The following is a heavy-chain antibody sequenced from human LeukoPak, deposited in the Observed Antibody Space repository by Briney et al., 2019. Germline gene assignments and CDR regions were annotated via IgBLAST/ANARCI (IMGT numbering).Heavy chain of an antibody. D-gene: IGHD2-2*01. Sequence: GGSLRLSCAASGFTFSIYGMSWVRQAPGKVLEWVSGIRGSGGSTYYADSVKGRLTISRDNSKNTLYLQMNSLRAEDTAVYYCAKRGYCNSTSCFDYWGQGTLVTVSS. CDR1: GFTFSIYG. V-gene: IGHV3-23*01. CDR2: IRGSGGST. J-gene: IGHJ4*02. CDR3: AKRGYCNSTSCFDY.